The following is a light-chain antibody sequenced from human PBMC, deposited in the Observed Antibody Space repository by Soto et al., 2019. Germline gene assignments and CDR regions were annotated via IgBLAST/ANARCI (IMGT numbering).Light chain of an antibody. V-gene: IGLV1-44*01. CDR1: SSNIGSNT. Sequence: QSVLTQPPSTSGTPGQRVTISCSGSSSNIGSNTVNWYQQLPGAAPKLLIQSNNLRPSGVPDRFSGSQSGTSASLAISGFQSEDEADYYCAVWDDSLNGYVFGTGTKVTVL. J-gene: IGLJ1*01. CDR2: SNN. CDR3: AVWDDSLNGYV.